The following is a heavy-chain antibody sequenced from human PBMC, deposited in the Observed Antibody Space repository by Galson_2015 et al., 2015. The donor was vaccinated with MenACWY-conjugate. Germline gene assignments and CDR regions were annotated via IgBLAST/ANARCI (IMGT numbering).Heavy chain of an antibody. V-gene: IGHV6-1*01. CDR1: GDSVSSNSVA. CDR3: ARLGGSHVDY. D-gene: IGHD3-16*01. J-gene: IGHJ4*02. Sequence: CAISGDSVSSNSVAWNWIRQSPSRGLEWLGRTYYRPKWFNEYGISVKGRITINPDTSRNQFSLHLNSVTPEDTAVYYCARLGGSHVDYWGQGTLVTVSS. CDR2: TYYRPKWFN.